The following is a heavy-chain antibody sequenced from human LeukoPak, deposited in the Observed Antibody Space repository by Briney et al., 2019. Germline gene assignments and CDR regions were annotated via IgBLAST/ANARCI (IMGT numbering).Heavy chain of an antibody. J-gene: IGHJ5*02. CDR2: INPSGGST. Sequence: ASVKVSCKASGYTFTSYYMHWVRQAPGQGLEWMGIINPSGGSTSYAQKFQGRVTMTRDTSTSTVYMELSSLRSEDTAVYYCARDAHEYCSSTSCYLNWFDPWGQGTLVTVSS. V-gene: IGHV1-46*03. CDR3: ARDAHEYCSSTSCYLNWFDP. D-gene: IGHD2-2*01. CDR1: GYTFTSYY.